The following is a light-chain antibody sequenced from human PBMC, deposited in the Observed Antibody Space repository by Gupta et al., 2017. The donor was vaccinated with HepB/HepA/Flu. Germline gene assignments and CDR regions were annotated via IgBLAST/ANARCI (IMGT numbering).Light chain of an antibody. CDR1: KLGDKY. Sequence: SSELTQPPSVSVSPGQTASITCSGDKLGDKYVCWYQQKPGQSPVLVIYQDSKRPAGMPERFSGSNSGNTATLTISGTQAMDEADYYCQAWDTNTASVFGGGTKLTVL. CDR3: QAWDTNTASV. CDR2: QDS. V-gene: IGLV3-1*01. J-gene: IGLJ2*01.